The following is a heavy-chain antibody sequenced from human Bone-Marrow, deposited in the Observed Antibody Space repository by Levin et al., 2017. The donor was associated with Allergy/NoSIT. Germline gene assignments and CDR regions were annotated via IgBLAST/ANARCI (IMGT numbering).Heavy chain of an antibody. Sequence: GESLKISCAASGFTFSSYAMHWVRQAPGKGLEWVAVISYDGSNKYYADSVKGRFTISRDNSKNTLYLQMNSLRAEDTAVYYCARDSLMDIVVVPAGCGMDVWGQGTTVTVSS. D-gene: IGHD2-2*03. V-gene: IGHV3-30-3*01. CDR1: GFTFSSYA. CDR2: ISYDGSNK. J-gene: IGHJ6*02. CDR3: ARDSLMDIVVVPAGCGMDV.